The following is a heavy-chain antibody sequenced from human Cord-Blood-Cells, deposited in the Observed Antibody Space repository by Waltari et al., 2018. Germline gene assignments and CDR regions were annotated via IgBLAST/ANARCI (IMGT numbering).Heavy chain of an antibody. Sequence: QVQLQQWGAGLLKPSETLSLTCAVYGGSFSGYYWSWIRQPPGKGLEWIGEINHSGSTTYNPSLKSRVTISVDTSKNQFSLKLSSVTAADTAVYYCARGKTGDEDYWGQGTLVTVSS. CDR3: ARGKTGDEDY. D-gene: IGHD7-27*01. CDR2: INHSGST. CDR1: GGSFSGYY. V-gene: IGHV4-34*01. J-gene: IGHJ4*02.